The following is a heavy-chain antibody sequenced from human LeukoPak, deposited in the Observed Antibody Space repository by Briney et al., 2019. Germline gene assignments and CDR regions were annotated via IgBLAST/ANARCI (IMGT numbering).Heavy chain of an antibody. Sequence: PSETLSLTCTVSGGSMSNYYWNWIRQPPGKGLEWIGYMFYTGSGKYNPSLKSRVTISVDTSKRQISLKLTSVTTADTAVYYCATNLPGYSYGYWVAWGQGTLVTVSS. V-gene: IGHV4-59*01. CDR1: GGSMSNYY. CDR3: ATNLPGYSYGYWVA. J-gene: IGHJ5*02. CDR2: MFYTGSG. D-gene: IGHD5-18*01.